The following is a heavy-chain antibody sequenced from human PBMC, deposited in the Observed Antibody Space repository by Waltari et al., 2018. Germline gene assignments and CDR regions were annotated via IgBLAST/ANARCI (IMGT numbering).Heavy chain of an antibody. J-gene: IGHJ4*02. CDR3: AKGTRSGWSTGPLEY. D-gene: IGHD6-19*01. Sequence: EVQLLESGGGLAQPGVSLRLSCAASGFIFSDYAMSWVRQAPGKGQAWVSDINGSGNGTYYADAVKGRFTISRDNSKNTLYLQMNSLRAEDTALFYCAKGTRSGWSTGPLEYWGQGVFVTVSS. V-gene: IGHV3-23*01. CDR2: INGSGNGT. CDR1: GFIFSDYA.